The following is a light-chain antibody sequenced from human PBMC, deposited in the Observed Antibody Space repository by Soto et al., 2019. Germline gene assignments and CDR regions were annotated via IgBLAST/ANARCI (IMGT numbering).Light chain of an antibody. CDR2: SSN. CDR3: AAWDDSLNGV. Sequence: QSVLTQPPSASGTPGQRVTISCSGSSSNIGSNTVNWYQQLPGTAPKLLIYSSNQRPSGVPDRFSGSKSGTSASLAISGLQSEDEADYHCAAWDDSLNGVFGTGTKVTVL. CDR1: SSNIGSNT. J-gene: IGLJ1*01. V-gene: IGLV1-44*01.